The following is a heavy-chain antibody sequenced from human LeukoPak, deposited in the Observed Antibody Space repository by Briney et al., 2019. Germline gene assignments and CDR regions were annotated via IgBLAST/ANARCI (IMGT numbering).Heavy chain of an antibody. CDR2: INTDGTIT. CDR3: ARPGVGFDY. Sequence: GGSLRLSCAASGITFTSYWMHWVRQAPGKGLVWLSRINTDGTITSYADSLEGRFTISRDNAKNTVYLQMNSLRTEDTAVYYCARPGVGFDYWGQGALVTVSS. J-gene: IGHJ4*02. CDR1: GITFTSYW. V-gene: IGHV3-74*01.